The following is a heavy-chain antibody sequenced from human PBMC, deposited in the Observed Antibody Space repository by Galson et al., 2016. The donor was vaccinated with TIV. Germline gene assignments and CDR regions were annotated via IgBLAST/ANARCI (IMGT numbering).Heavy chain of an antibody. V-gene: IGHV3-11*04. D-gene: IGHD6-13*01. CDR1: SFTVTDYY. J-gene: IGHJ6*02. CDR2: ISHSGTTT. Sequence: SLRLSCAASSFTVTDYYLNWVRQAPGKGLEWVAYISHSGTTTFYAEGVRGRFTISRDNAKNSAFLDMSSLRADDTALYYCARASTVRVADYYYGMDLWGQGTTVTVSS. CDR3: ARASTVRVADYYYGMDL.